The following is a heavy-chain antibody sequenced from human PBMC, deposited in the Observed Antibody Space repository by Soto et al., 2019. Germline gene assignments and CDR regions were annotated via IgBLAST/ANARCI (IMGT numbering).Heavy chain of an antibody. Sequence: SETLSLTCTVSGGSISSYYWSWIRQPPGKGLEWIGYIYYSESTNYNPSLKSQITKSVDTSNNQFSLKLSSVTAADTAVYYCARVDSSGYNDYWGQGTLVT. CDR1: GGSISSYY. CDR2: IYYSEST. J-gene: IGHJ4*02. V-gene: IGHV4-59*12. D-gene: IGHD3-22*01. CDR3: ARVDSSGYNDY.